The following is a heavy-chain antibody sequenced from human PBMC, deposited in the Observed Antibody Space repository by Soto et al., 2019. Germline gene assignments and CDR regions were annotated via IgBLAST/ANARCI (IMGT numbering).Heavy chain of an antibody. CDR1: GGSISSSSYY. J-gene: IGHJ6*02. Sequence: QLLESGPGLVKPSETLSLTCTVSGGSISSSSYYWGWIRQPPGKGLEWIGSIYYSGSTYYNPSLKSRVTISVDTSKNQFSLQLSSVTAADTAVYYCARLSGYSYGPYYYYYGMDVWGQGTTVTVSS. CDR3: ARLSGYSYGPYYYYYGMDV. V-gene: IGHV4-39*01. CDR2: IYYSGST. D-gene: IGHD5-18*01.